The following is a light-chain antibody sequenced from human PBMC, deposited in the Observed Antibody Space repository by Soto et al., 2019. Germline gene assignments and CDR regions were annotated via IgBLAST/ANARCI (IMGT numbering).Light chain of an antibody. CDR2: DAS. V-gene: IGKV1-5*01. CDR3: QQYNSYPWT. Sequence: DIPMTQSPSTLSAPVGDRVTIPCRASQSISSWLAWYQQKPGKAPKLLIYDASSLESGVPSRFSGSGSGTEFTLTIISLQPDDFATYYCQQYNSYPWTFGQGTNVDIK. J-gene: IGKJ1*01. CDR1: QSISSW.